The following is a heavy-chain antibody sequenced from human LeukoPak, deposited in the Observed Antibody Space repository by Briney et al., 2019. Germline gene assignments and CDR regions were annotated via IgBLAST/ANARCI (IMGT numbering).Heavy chain of an antibody. CDR2: INHSGST. J-gene: IGHJ4*02. V-gene: IGHV4-34*01. D-gene: IGHD6-19*01. CDR3: ARDESYSSGWYSDY. Sequence: SETLSLTCAVYGGSFSGYYWSWIRQPPGKGLEWIGEINHSGSTNYNPSLKSRVTISVDTSKNQFSLKLSSVTAADTAVYYCARDESYSSGWYSDYWGQGTLVTVSS. CDR1: GGSFSGYY.